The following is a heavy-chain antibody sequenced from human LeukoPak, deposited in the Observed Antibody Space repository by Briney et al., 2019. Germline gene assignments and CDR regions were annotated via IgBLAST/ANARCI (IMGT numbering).Heavy chain of an antibody. Sequence: GGSLRLSSAASGFSFSNYAMNWVRQAPEKGLEWVSGISGSGGTTYYADSVKGRFTISRDNPKDTLYLQLDSLRAEDTAIYYCAKVETTVATPFDYWGQGTLVTVSS. D-gene: IGHD4-23*01. CDR1: GFSFSNYA. CDR3: AKVETTVATPFDY. V-gene: IGHV3-23*01. CDR2: ISGSGGTT. J-gene: IGHJ4*02.